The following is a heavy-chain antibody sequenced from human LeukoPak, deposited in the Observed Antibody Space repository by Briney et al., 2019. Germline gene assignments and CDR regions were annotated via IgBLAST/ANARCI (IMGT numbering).Heavy chain of an antibody. J-gene: IGHJ4*02. D-gene: IGHD2/OR15-2a*01. Sequence: GGSLRLSFAASGFTFSSYSMNWVRQAPGKGLEWVSYISSSSSTIYYADSEKGRFTISRDNAKNSLYLQMNTLRAEDTAAYYCAIPDAISAHSFYYWGQGTLVTVPS. CDR1: GFTFSSYS. CDR3: AIPDAISAHSFYY. CDR2: ISSSSSTI. V-gene: IGHV3-48*01.